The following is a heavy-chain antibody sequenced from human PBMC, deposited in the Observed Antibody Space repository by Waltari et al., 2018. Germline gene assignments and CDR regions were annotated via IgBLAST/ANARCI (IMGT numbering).Heavy chain of an antibody. Sequence: EVQLLESGGGLVQPGGSLRLSCAASGFTFSSYAMSWVRQAPGKGLEWVSVIYSGGSTYYADSVKGRFTISRDNSKNTLYLQMNSLRAEDTAVYYCATHPTIAAADYWGQGTLVTVSS. J-gene: IGHJ4*02. CDR1: GFTFSSYA. CDR3: ATHPTIAAADY. CDR2: IYSGGST. D-gene: IGHD6-13*01. V-gene: IGHV3-23*03.